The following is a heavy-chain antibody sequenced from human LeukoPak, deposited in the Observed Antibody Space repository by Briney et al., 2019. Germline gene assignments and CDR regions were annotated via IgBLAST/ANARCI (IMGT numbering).Heavy chain of an antibody. CDR2: ISGSGGSA. CDR1: GFTFSRYA. J-gene: IGHJ4*02. Sequence: GGSLRLSCAASGFTFSRYAMSWVRQAPGKGLEWASAISGSGGSAYYADSVKGRFTISRDNSKNTLYLQMHSLRAEDTAVYYCAKERDSRGYFDYWGQGTLVTVSS. V-gene: IGHV3-23*01. D-gene: IGHD3-22*01. CDR3: AKERDSRGYFDY.